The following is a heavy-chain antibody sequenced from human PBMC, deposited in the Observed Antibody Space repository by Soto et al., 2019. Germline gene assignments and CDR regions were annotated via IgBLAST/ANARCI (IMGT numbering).Heavy chain of an antibody. J-gene: IGHJ4*02. D-gene: IGHD6-6*01. Sequence: ASVKVSCKASGYTFTSYDINWVRQATGQGLEWMGWMNPNSGNTGYAQKFQGRVTMTRNTSTNTAYMELSSLRSEDTAVYYCATFQSIAARAFDYLGQGTLVTVSS. CDR1: GYTFTSYD. V-gene: IGHV1-8*01. CDR3: ATFQSIAARAFDY. CDR2: MNPNSGNT.